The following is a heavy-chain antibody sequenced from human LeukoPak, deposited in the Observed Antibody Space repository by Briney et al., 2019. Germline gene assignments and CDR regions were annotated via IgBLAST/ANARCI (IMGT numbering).Heavy chain of an antibody. CDR1: GGSISSYY. Sequence: SETLFLTCTVSGGSISSYYWSWIRQPAGKGLEWIGRIYTSGNTNYNPSLKSRVTISVDKSKNQFSLKLSSVTAADTAIYYCARVLVGANYYYYYMDVWGKGTTVTVSS. CDR3: ARVLVGANYYYYYMDV. CDR2: IYTSGNT. D-gene: IGHD1-26*01. J-gene: IGHJ6*03. V-gene: IGHV4-4*07.